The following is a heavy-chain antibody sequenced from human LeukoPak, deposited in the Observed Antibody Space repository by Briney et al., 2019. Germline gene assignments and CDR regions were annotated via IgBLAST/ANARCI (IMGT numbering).Heavy chain of an antibody. Sequence: SETLSLTCTVSGGSISSDSYYWSWIRQPAGKGLEWIGRIYTSGSTNYNPSLKSRVTISVGTSKNQFSLKLSSVTAADTAVYYCARGTYYDYVWGSYNFDYWGQGTLVTVSS. CDR3: ARGTYYDYVWGSYNFDY. CDR1: GGSISSDSYY. CDR2: IYTSGST. J-gene: IGHJ4*02. D-gene: IGHD3-16*01. V-gene: IGHV4-61*02.